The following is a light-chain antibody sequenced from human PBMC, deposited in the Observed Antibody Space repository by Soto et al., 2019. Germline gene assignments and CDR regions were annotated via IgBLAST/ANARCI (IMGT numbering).Light chain of an antibody. V-gene: IGLV2-23*01. Sequence: QSVLTQPASVSGSPGQSITISCTGTSTDVGSYNLVSWYQQYPGKAPKLMIYEATKRPSGVSNRFSGSKSGNTASLTISGLQAEDEADYYCCSYAGSAPVPFGGGTKLTVL. CDR3: CSYAGSAPVP. CDR1: STDVGSYNL. CDR2: EAT. J-gene: IGLJ2*01.